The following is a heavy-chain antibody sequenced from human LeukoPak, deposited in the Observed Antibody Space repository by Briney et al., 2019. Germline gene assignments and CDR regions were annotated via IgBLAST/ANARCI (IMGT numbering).Heavy chain of an antibody. CDR2: IEEDGSEK. J-gene: IGHJ4*02. V-gene: IGHV3-7*04. D-gene: IGHD7-27*01. CDR3: ARNWGHFDF. CDR1: GFTFSTYS. Sequence: GGSLRLSCAASGFTFSTYSMNWVRQAPGKGLEWVACIEEDGSEKYYVGSVKGRFTISRDNARHSLFLQMTSLRAEDTAVYYCARNWGHFDFWGQGSLVTVSS.